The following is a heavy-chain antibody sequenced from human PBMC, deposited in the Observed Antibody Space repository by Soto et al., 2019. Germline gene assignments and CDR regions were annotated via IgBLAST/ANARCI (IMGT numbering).Heavy chain of an antibody. CDR1: GFTFSSYA. V-gene: IGHV3-23*01. J-gene: IGHJ6*02. CDR3: AAPPYGMDV. Sequence: LRLSCAASGFTFSSYARSWVRQAPGKGLEWVAAISGSGGSTYYADSVKGRFTISRDNSNNTLYLQINSLRAEDTAVYYCAAPPYGMDVWGQGTTVTVSS. CDR2: ISGSGGST.